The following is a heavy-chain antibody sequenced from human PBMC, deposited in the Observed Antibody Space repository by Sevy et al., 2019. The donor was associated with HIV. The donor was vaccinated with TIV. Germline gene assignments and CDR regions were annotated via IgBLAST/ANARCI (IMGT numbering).Heavy chain of an antibody. J-gene: IGHJ4*02. D-gene: IGHD6-13*01. CDR2: ISYDGSNK. CDR1: GFTFSSYA. Sequence: GGSLRLSCAASGFTFSSYAMHWVRQAPGKGLEWVAVISYDGSNKYYAYSVKGRFTISRDNSKNTLYLQMNSLRAEDTAVYYCAHGVAAAAPFDYWGQGTLVTVSS. CDR3: AHGVAAAAPFDY. V-gene: IGHV3-30-3*01.